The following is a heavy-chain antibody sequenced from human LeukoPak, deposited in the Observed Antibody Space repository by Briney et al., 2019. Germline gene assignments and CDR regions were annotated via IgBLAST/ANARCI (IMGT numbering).Heavy chain of an antibody. D-gene: IGHD6-25*01. V-gene: IGHV3-7*01. CDR1: GFTSSRHW. CDR2: IKEDASEE. CDR3: AIAAGWELGY. J-gene: IGHJ4*02. Sequence: PGGSLRLSCAVSGFTSSRHWMSWVRQTREKGLEWVANIKEDASEENYVDSVKGRFTISRDNAKNSLYLQMNSLRAEDTAVYYCAIAAGWELGYWGQGTLVTVSS.